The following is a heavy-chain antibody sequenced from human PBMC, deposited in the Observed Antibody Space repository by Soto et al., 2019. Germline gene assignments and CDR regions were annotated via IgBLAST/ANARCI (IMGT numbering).Heavy chain of an antibody. CDR3: TRRARIGKQLWLPFDS. CDR2: MNPNSGNT. Sequence: QVQLVQSGAEVKKPGASVMVSCKASGYTFRDYDINWVRQASGQGLEWMGWMNPNSGNTGYAQKFQGRVTMTGDTTTNTAYMELTSLTSADTAVYYCTRRARIGKQLWLPFDSWAQGTLVTVSS. D-gene: IGHD3-22*01. CDR1: GYTFRDYD. V-gene: IGHV1-8*01. J-gene: IGHJ4*02.